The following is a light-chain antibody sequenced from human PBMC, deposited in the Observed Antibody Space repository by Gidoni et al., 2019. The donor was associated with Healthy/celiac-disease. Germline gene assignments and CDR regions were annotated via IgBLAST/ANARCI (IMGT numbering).Light chain of an antibody. Sequence: DIQMTQSPSSLSASVGDRVTITCQASQDISNYLHWYQQKPGKAPKLLIYAASNLETGVPSRFSGSGSWTDFTFSISSLQPEDIATYYCQQYDNLPPLTFGGGTKVEIK. J-gene: IGKJ4*01. CDR1: QDISNY. CDR2: AAS. V-gene: IGKV1-33*01. CDR3: QQYDNLPPLT.